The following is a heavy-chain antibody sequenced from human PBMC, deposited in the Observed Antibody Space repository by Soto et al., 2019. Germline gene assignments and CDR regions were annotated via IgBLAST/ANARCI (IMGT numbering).Heavy chain of an antibody. J-gene: IGHJ4*02. CDR2: ISAYNTNT. CDR3: ARDTPPTDY. CDR1: GYTFTSYH. Sequence: QVQLVQSGAEVKKPGASVKVSCKTSGYTFTSYHISWVRQAPGQGLEWMGWISAYNTNTNYAQKFQGRATITTYTLTSTAYMELRSLRSDDTAVYYCARDTPPTDYWGQGTLVTVSS. V-gene: IGHV1-18*01.